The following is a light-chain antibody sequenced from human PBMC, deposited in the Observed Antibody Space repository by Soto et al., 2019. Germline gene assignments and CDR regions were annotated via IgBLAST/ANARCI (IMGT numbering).Light chain of an antibody. CDR3: QSYDSSLSGWV. J-gene: IGLJ3*02. CDR1: SSNIGAGYD. V-gene: IGLV1-40*01. Sequence: QSVLTQPPSVSGAPGQRVTISCTGSSSNIGAGYDVHWYQQLPGTAPKLLISGNSNRPSGVPDRFSGSKSGTSPSLAITGLQAEDEADYYCQSYDSSLSGWVFGGGTQLTVL. CDR2: GNS.